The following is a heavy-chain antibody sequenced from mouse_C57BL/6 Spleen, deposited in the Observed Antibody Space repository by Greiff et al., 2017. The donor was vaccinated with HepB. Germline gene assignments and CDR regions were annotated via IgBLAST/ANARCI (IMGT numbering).Heavy chain of an antibody. CDR1: GYTFTSYW. CDR3: ARHASFAY. J-gene: IGHJ3*01. CDR2: IDPSDSYT. V-gene: IGHV1-59*01. Sequence: VKLQQPGAELVRPGTSVKLSCKASGYTFTSYWMHWVKQRPGQGLEWIGVIDPSDSYTNYNQKFKGKATLTVDTSSSTAYMQLSSLTTEDSAIYYCARHASFAYWGQGTLVTVSA.